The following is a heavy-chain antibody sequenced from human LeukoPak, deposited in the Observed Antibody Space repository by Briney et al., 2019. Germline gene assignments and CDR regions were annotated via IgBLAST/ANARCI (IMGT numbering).Heavy chain of an antibody. CDR1: GFTFSSYG. CDR2: IGFDGRNK. V-gene: IGHV3-33*01. D-gene: IGHD6-19*01. Sequence: GGSLRLSCAASGFTFSSYGMHWVRQAPGKGLEWVAVIGFDGRNKYYADSVKGRFIISRDNSKNTLYLQMNILRAEDTTVYYCARDMEQWLVQDWYFDLWGRGTLVTVSS. J-gene: IGHJ2*01. CDR3: ARDMEQWLVQDWYFDL.